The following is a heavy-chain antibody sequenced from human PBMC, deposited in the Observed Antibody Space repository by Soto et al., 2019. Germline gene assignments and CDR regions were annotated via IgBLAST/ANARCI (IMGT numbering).Heavy chain of an antibody. D-gene: IGHD3-16*01. V-gene: IGHV3-72*01. Sequence: GSLRLSCAASGFSLSDHYMDWVRQAPGKGLEWVGRTRDKTNSYTTEYAASVKGRFTISRDDSKSSLYLQMNSLKTEDTAVYYCARATVGTYYFDYWGQGTLGTVSS. CDR2: TRDKTNSYTT. CDR1: GFSLSDHY. CDR3: ARATVGTYYFDY. J-gene: IGHJ4*02.